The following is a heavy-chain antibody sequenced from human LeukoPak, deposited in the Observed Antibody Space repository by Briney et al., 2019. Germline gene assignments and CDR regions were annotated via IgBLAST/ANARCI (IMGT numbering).Heavy chain of an antibody. V-gene: IGHV3-15*01. J-gene: IGHJ4*02. D-gene: IGHD3-16*01. CDR3: TTDSSIMITFGGVKSFDY. CDR2: IKSKTDGGTT. CDR1: GFTFSNAW. Sequence: GGSLRLSCAASGFTFSNAWMSWVRQAPGKGLEWVGRIKSKTDGGTTDYAAPVKGRFTISRDDSKNTLYLQMNSLKTEDTAVYYCTTDSSIMITFGGVKSFDYWGQGTLVTVSS.